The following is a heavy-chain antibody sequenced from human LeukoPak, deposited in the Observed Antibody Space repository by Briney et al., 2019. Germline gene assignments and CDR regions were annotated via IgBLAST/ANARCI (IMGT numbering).Heavy chain of an antibody. Sequence: PSETLSLTCSVSGGSMSPYYWSWFRQPPGKGLEWVGYIYYSGSTNYNPSLKSRVTMFVDMSKNQFSLRLSSVTAADTAAYYCARHRAYSSSSPFDYWGQGTLVTVSS. D-gene: IGHD6-6*01. J-gene: IGHJ4*02. CDR2: IYYSGST. CDR3: ARHRAYSSSSPFDY. V-gene: IGHV4-59*08. CDR1: GGSMSPYY.